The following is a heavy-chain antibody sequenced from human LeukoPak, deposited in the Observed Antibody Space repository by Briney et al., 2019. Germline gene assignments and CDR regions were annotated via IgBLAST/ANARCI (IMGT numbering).Heavy chain of an antibody. CDR1: GYSFTSYW. CDR3: ARKSSYYYYYMDV. CDR2: IYPGDSDT. V-gene: IGHV5-51*01. J-gene: IGHJ6*03. Sequence: GESLKIPCKGSGYSFTSYWIGWVRQMPGKGLEWMGIIYPGDSDTRYSPSFQGQVTISADKSISTAYLQWSSLKASDTAMYYCARKSSYYYYYMDVWGKGTTVTVSS.